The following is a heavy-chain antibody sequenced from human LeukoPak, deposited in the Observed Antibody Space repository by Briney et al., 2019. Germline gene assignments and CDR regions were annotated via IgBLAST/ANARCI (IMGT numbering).Heavy chain of an antibody. Sequence: GESLRLSCAASGFTFSSYAMHWVRQAPGKGLEWVAIIWSDGNNKYYADSVEGRFTISRDTSKNTLFLQMNSLRAEDTAVYYCASRVRGPLASWGQGTLVTVSS. CDR3: ASRVRGPLAS. J-gene: IGHJ5*01. D-gene: IGHD3-10*01. CDR2: IWSDGNNK. V-gene: IGHV3-33*01. CDR1: GFTFSSYA.